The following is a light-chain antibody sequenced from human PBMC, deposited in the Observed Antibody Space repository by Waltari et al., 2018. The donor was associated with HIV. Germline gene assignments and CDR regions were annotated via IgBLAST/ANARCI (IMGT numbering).Light chain of an antibody. V-gene: IGKV4-1*01. J-gene: IGKJ2*01. Sequence: DIVMTQSPDSLAVSLGERATINCKSSQSVLYSSNNKNYLAWYQQKPGQPPKLLIDWASTRESGVPDRFSGSGSGTDFTLTISSLQAEDVAVYYCQQYYSTPPTFGHGTKLEIK. CDR1: QSVLYSSNNKNY. CDR2: WAS. CDR3: QQYYSTPPT.